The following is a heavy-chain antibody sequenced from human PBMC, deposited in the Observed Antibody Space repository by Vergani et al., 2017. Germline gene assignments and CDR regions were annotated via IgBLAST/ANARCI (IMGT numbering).Heavy chain of an antibody. CDR3: ARGSVAAAYYYYGMDV. D-gene: IGHD6-19*01. CDR2: ISSSSSYI. CDR1: GFTFSSYS. V-gene: IGHV3-21*01. J-gene: IGHJ6*02. Sequence: EVQLVESGGGLVQPGGSLRLSCAASGFTFSSYSMNWVRQAPGKGLEWVSSISSSSSYIYYADSVKGRFTISRDNAKNSLYLQMNSLRAEDTAVYYCARGSVAAAYYYYGMDVWGQGTTVTVSS.